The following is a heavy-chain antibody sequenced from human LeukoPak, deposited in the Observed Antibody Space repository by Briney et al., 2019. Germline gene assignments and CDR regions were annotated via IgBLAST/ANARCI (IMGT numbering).Heavy chain of an antibody. J-gene: IGHJ3*02. D-gene: IGHD2-15*01. CDR2: INHSGST. CDR1: GGSFSGYY. V-gene: IGHV4-34*01. Sequence: EASETLSLTCAVYGGSFSGYYWSWIRQPPGKGLEWIGEINHSGSTNYNPSLKSRVTISVDTSKNQFSLKLSSVTAADTAVYYCARSRRRDCSGGNCYLLNAFDIWGQGTMVTVSS. CDR3: ARSRRRDCSGGNCYLLNAFDI.